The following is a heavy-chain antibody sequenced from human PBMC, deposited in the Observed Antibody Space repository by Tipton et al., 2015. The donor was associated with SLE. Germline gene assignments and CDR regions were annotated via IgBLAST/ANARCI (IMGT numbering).Heavy chain of an antibody. J-gene: IGHJ3*02. CDR3: ARAGSGMVVTRGGIDAFDI. D-gene: IGHD4-23*01. V-gene: IGHV4-39*07. CDR2: IYYSGST. Sequence: TLSLTCIVSSGSISSSSYYWGWIRQPPGKGLEWIGSIYYSGSTYYNPSLKSRVTISVDTSKNQFSLKLSSVTAADTAAYYCARAGSGMVVTRGGIDAFDIWGQGTMVTVSS. CDR1: SGSISSSSYY.